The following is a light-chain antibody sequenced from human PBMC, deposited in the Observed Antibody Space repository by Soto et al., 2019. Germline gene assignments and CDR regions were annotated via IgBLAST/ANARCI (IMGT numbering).Light chain of an antibody. CDR1: QSISSSN. V-gene: IGKV3-20*01. CDR2: GAS. Sequence: EIVLTQSPGTLSLSPGERATLSCRASQSISSSNLVWYQQKPGQAPRLLIYGASSRATGIPDRFSGSGSGTAFTLTISSMEYEDFALYYCPHCNGSQPFGQGTNVETK. CDR3: PHCNGSQP. J-gene: IGKJ1*01.